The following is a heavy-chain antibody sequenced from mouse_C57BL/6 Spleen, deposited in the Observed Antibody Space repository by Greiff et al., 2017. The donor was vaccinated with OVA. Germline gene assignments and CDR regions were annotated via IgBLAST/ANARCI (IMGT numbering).Heavy chain of an antibody. CDR1: GFTFSSYA. Sequence: EVQGVESGGGLVKPGGSLKLSCAASGFTFSSYAMSWVRQTPEKRLEWVATISDGGSYTYYPDNVKGRFTISRDNAKNNLYLQMSHLKSEDTALYYCAKEDDSYAMDYWGQGTSVTVAS. V-gene: IGHV5-4*01. J-gene: IGHJ4*01. CDR3: AKEDDSYAMDY. CDR2: ISDGGSYT.